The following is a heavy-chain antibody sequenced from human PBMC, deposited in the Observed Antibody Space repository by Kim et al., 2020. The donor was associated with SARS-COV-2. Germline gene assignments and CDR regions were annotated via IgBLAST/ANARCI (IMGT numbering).Heavy chain of an antibody. V-gene: IGHV4-31*03. J-gene: IGHJ6*02. Sequence: SETLSLTCTVSGGSISSGGYYWSWIRQHPGKGLEWIGYIYYSGSTYYNPSLKSRVTISVDTSKNQFSLKLSSVTAADTAVYYCQTTYYYDSSGYQPYGMDVWGQGTTVTVSS. CDR2: IYYSGST. CDR3: QTTYYYDSSGYQPYGMDV. CDR1: GGSISSGGYY. D-gene: IGHD3-22*01.